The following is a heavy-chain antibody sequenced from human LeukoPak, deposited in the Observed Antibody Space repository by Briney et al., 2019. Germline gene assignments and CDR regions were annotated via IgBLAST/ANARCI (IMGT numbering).Heavy chain of an antibody. D-gene: IGHD4-17*01. CDR1: GYIFTTYW. Sequence: GESLKISRKTSGYIFTTYWIAWVRQMPGKGLEWMGIIYPGDSDTRYSPSFQGQVTISADKSINTAYLQWSSLKASDTAMYYCARQSTTSSPSDYWGQGTLVTVSS. V-gene: IGHV5-51*01. CDR2: IYPGDSDT. J-gene: IGHJ4*02. CDR3: ARQSTTSSPSDY.